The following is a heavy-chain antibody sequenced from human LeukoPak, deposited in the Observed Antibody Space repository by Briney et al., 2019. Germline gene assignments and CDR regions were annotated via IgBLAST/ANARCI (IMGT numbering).Heavy chain of an antibody. CDR3: ARLCSGSYSVAVLYYYYMDI. J-gene: IGHJ6*03. D-gene: IGHD1-26*01. Sequence: PSETLSLTCAVYGGSFSGYYWSWIRQPPGKGLEWIGEINHSGSTNYNPSLKSRVTISVDTSKNQFSLKLSSVTAADTAVYYCARLCSGSYSVAVLYYYYMDIWGKGTTVTISS. CDR1: GGSFSGYY. CDR2: INHSGST. V-gene: IGHV4-34*01.